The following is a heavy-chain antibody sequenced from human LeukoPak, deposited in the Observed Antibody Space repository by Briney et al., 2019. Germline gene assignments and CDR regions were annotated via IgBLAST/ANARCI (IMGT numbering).Heavy chain of an antibody. D-gene: IGHD5-12*01. Sequence: GGSLRLSCAASGFTFSNYWMSWVRQAPRKGLEWVAHINQDGSEEHYMDSVKARFIISRDNAKNSLSLQMDSLRAEDTAVYYCVRDGGVSGYDLLDYWGQGTLVTVSS. CDR1: GFTFSNYW. CDR2: INQDGSEE. J-gene: IGHJ4*02. V-gene: IGHV3-7*01. CDR3: VRDGGVSGYDLLDY.